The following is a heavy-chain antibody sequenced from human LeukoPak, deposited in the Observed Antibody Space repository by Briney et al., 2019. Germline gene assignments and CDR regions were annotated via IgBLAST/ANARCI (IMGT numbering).Heavy chain of an antibody. CDR3: ARGGYNIDY. CDR2: IYSGGNT. V-gene: IGHV3-53*01. J-gene: IGHJ4*02. CDR1: GFSVSSNY. Sequence: GGSLGLSCAASGFSVSSNYMTWVRQAPGKGLEWVSVIYSGGNTYYADSVKGRFTISRDSSKNTLYLQMNSLRAEDTAVYYCARGGYNIDYWGQGTLVTVSS. D-gene: IGHD5-24*01.